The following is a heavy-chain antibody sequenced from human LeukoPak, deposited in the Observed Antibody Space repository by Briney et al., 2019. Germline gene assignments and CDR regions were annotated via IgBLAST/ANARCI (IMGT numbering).Heavy chain of an antibody. Sequence: GGSLRLSCAASGFTFSSYAVSWVRQAPGKGLEWVSAISGSGGSTYYADSVKGRFTISRDNSKNTLYLQMNSLRAEDTAVYYCAKDPDYYYYGMDVWGQGTTVTVSS. CDR3: AKDPDYYYYGMDV. CDR2: ISGSGGST. V-gene: IGHV3-23*01. CDR1: GFTFSSYA. J-gene: IGHJ6*02.